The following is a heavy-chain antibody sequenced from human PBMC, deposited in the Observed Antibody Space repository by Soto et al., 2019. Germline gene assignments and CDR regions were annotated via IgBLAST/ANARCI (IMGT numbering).Heavy chain of an antibody. CDR1: GSTFSTYA. D-gene: IGHD3-22*01. J-gene: IGHJ4*02. CDR3: ARDRRAVKHYYESDSYAYYFDY. V-gene: IGHV3-30-3*01. CDR2: VSHDGNYK. Sequence: QVQLVESGGGVVQPGRSLRLSCAASGSTFSTYAMHWVRQAPGKGLEWVAVVSHDGNYKHYADSVRGRFTISRDNRRNALYLQMHSLRGEDTAVYYCARDRRAVKHYYESDSYAYYFDYWGQGTLVTVSS.